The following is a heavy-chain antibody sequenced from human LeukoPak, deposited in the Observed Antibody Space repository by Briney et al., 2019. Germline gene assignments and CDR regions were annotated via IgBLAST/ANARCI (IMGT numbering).Heavy chain of an antibody. Sequence: GGSLRLSCAASGFTFSSYDMHWVRQATGEGLEWVSAIGTAGDTYYPGSVKGRFTISRENAKNSLYLQMNSLRAGDTAVYYCARAGAFDAFDIWGQGTMVTVSS. V-gene: IGHV3-13*01. CDR3: ARAGAFDAFDI. CDR2: IGTAGDT. D-gene: IGHD2/OR15-2a*01. CDR1: GFTFSSYD. J-gene: IGHJ3*02.